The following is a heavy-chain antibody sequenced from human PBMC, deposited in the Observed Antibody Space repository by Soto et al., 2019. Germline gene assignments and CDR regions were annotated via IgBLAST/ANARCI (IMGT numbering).Heavy chain of an antibody. CDR1: MVAFRIYS. J-gene: IGHJ4*02. Sequence: SCAACMVAFRIYSRNWVNQAPGKGLEWVSSISSSSIYIYYADSVKGRFTISRDNAKNSLYLQMNSLRAEDTAVYYCARDQSHNSFDYWGQGTLVTVSS. CDR2: ISSSSIYI. CDR3: ARDQSHNSFDY. V-gene: IGHV3-21*01.